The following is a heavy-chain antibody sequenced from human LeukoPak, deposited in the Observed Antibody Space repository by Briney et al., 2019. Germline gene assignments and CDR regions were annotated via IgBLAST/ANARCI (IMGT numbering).Heavy chain of an antibody. V-gene: IGHV3-21*01. CDR2: ISSSSSYI. CDR1: GFTFSSYS. J-gene: IGHJ4*02. CDR3: ARVLPGYCSGGSCFGVDY. D-gene: IGHD2-15*01. Sequence: GGSLRLSCAASGFTFSSYSMNWVRQAPGKGLEWVSSISSSSSYIYYADSVKGRFTISRDNAKNSLYLQMNGLRAEDTAVYYCARVLPGYCSGGSCFGVDYWGQGTLVTVSS.